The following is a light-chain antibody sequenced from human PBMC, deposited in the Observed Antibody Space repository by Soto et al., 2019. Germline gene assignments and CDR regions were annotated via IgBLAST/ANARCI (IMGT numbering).Light chain of an antibody. CDR2: AAS. CDR1: QVISSY. V-gene: IGKV1-9*01. Sequence: DIQLTQSPSFLSASVGDRVTITCRASQVISSYLAWYQQRPGKAPKLLIYAASTLQSGVPSRFSGSGSGTEFTLTISSLQPEDFATYYCQQLNSYPITFGQGTRLEIK. CDR3: QQLNSYPIT. J-gene: IGKJ5*01.